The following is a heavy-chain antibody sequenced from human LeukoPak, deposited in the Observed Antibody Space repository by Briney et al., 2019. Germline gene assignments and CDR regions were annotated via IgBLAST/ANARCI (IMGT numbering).Heavy chain of an antibody. J-gene: IGHJ4*02. CDR3: ASFRRAPGT. Sequence: SVKVSCKASGGTFSSYAISWVRQAPGQGLEWRGRIIPILGIANYAQKFQGRVTITADKSTSTAYMELSSLRSEDTTVYYCASFRRAPGTWGQGTLVTVSS. V-gene: IGHV1-69*04. CDR1: GGTFSSYA. D-gene: IGHD1/OR15-1a*01. CDR2: IIPILGIA.